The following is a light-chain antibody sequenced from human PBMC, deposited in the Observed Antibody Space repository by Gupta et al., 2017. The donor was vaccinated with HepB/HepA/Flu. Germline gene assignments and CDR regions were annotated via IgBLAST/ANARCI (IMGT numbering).Light chain of an antibody. Sequence: DSQMTQSPSSLSASVGDRVTITCRASQSISTYLNWYQQKPGKVPKLLIYTASSLQSGVPSRFSGSGSGTDFTLTISSLQPEDFATYYCQQSFSPSLTFGQGTKVEI. V-gene: IGKV1-39*01. CDR3: QQSFSPSLT. CDR2: TAS. CDR1: QSISTY. J-gene: IGKJ1*01.